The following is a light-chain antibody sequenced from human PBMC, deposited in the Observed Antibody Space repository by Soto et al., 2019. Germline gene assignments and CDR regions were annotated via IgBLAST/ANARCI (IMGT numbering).Light chain of an antibody. CDR1: QSVTSNF. CDR2: GAS. Sequence: EIVLTQSPGSLSLSPGERATLSCRASQSVTSNFLAWYQQKPGQAPRLLIYGASTSATGVPDRFSGSGSGTDFTLTISRLEPDDFAVYYCQQDGSPLYTFGQGTKLEIK. V-gene: IGKV3-20*01. CDR3: QQDGSPLYT. J-gene: IGKJ2*01.